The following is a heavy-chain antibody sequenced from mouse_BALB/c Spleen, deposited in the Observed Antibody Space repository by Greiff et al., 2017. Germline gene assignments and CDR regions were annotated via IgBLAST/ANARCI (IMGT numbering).Heavy chain of an antibody. CDR1: GYTFTSYW. Sequence: VQLQQSGAELAKPGASVKMSCKASGYTFTSYWMHWVKQRPGQGLEWIGYINPSTGYTEYNQKFKDKATLTADKSSSTAYMQLSSLTSEDSAVYYCARSLGYSSWFAYWGQGTLVTVSA. V-gene: IGHV1-7*01. D-gene: IGHD1-1*01. CDR2: INPSTGYT. J-gene: IGHJ3*01. CDR3: ARSLGYSSWFAY.